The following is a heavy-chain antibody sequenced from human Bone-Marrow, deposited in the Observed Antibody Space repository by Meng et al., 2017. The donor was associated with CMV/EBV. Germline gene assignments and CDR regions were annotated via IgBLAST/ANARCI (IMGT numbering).Heavy chain of an antibody. Sequence: NASGYTFTTDDINWVRQAPGQGLEWVGWMSPNSGNADFAEKFQGRVSITRNISIRTAYIELRSLTSDDTAVYYCARGLPAGTTIRLDYWGQGTLVTVSS. V-gene: IGHV1-8*03. CDR1: GYTFTTDD. J-gene: IGHJ4*02. CDR3: ARGLPAGTTIRLDY. D-gene: IGHD1-14*01. CDR2: MSPNSGNA.